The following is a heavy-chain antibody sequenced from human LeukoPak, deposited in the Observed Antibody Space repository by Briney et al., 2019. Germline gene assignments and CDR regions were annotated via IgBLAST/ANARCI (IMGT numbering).Heavy chain of an antibody. V-gene: IGHV3-74*01. J-gene: IGHJ5*02. Sequence: GGSLRLSCAASGFTFSSYEMHWVRQAPGKGLMWVSRLNSDGSSTNYADSVKGRFTIFRDNAKNTLYLQMNSLRVEDTAVYYCVRGLYDGSVPWGQGTLVTVSS. CDR2: LNSDGSST. CDR1: GFTFSSYE. D-gene: IGHD3-22*01. CDR3: VRGLYDGSVP.